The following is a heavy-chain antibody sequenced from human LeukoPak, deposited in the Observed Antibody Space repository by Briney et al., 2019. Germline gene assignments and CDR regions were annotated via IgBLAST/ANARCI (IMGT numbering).Heavy chain of an antibody. D-gene: IGHD6-19*01. Sequence: GGSLRLSCAASGFTVTTNYMSWVRQAPGKGLEWVSVIYSGGITYYADSVKGRFTISRDSSKNTVYPQMNSLRVEDTAVYYCGRRHTSGSNWVQGTQVTV. CDR3: GRRHTSGSN. J-gene: IGHJ4*02. CDR1: GFTVTTNY. V-gene: IGHV3-53*05. CDR2: IYSGGIT.